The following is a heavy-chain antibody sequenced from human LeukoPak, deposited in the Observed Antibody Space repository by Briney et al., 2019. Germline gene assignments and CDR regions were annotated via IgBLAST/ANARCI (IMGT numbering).Heavy chain of an antibody. J-gene: IGHJ4*02. CDR1: GFTFSHFA. CDR2: MWYDGTQG. V-gene: IGHV3-33*03. CDR3: AKDDTAMPESAADY. Sequence: GGSLRLSCSASGFTFSHFAMLWVRQTPPTELHGVASMWYDGTQGIYVDAVKGRCTIFRDNSKDTVYLQMTSLRAEDTAVYYCAKDDTAMPESAADYWGQGTLVTVSS. D-gene: IGHD5-18*01.